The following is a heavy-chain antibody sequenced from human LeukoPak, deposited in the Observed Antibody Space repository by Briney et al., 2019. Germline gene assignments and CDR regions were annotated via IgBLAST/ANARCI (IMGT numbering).Heavy chain of an antibody. CDR3: ARVDCSGGSCYSPMGAFDI. CDR2: IYYSGST. Sequence: PSGTLSLTCTVSGGSISSYYWSWIRLPPGKGLEWIGYIYYSGSTNYNPSLKSRVTISVDTSKNQFSLKLSSVTAADTAVYYCARVDCSGGSCYSPMGAFDIWGQGTMVTVSS. D-gene: IGHD2-15*01. J-gene: IGHJ3*02. CDR1: GGSISSYY. V-gene: IGHV4-59*01.